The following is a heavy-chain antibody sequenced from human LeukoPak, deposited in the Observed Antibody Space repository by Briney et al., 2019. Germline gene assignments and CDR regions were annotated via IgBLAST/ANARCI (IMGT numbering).Heavy chain of an antibody. V-gene: IGHV3-53*05. CDR2: IYGGGSV. Sequence: GGSLRLSCAASGFTVRSNYMSWVRQAPGKGLEWVSIIYGGGSVFYADSVKGRFTISRDNSKNTLYLQMNSLRAEDTAVYYCARAGDYYSHSLDYWGQGTLVTVSS. J-gene: IGHJ4*02. CDR3: ARAGDYYSHSLDY. D-gene: IGHD2-21*02. CDR1: GFTVRSNY.